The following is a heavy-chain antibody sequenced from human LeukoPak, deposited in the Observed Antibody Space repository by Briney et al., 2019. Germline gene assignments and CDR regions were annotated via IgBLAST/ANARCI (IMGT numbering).Heavy chain of an antibody. Sequence: KTGESLKISCKGSGYIFTNYWIGLVRQMPGKGLEWMGIIYPRDSDTRYSPSFQGQVTVSADKSISTAYLQWSNLEASDTAMYYCARRQYSGYDFDYWGQGTLVTVSS. J-gene: IGHJ4*02. CDR2: IYPRDSDT. CDR3: ARRQYSGYDFDY. V-gene: IGHV5-51*01. CDR1: GYIFTNYW. D-gene: IGHD5-12*01.